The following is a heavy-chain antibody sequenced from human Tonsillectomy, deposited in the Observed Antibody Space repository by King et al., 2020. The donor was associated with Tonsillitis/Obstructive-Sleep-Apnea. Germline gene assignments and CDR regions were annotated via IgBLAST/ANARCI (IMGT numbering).Heavy chain of an antibody. CDR2: ISTDGSST. CDR1: GFTFSRYW. J-gene: IGHJ6*02. D-gene: IGHD2-2*01. V-gene: IGHV3-74*01. CDR3: ARDFLYQGN. Sequence: EVQLVESGGALVQPGGSLKLSCEASGFTFSRYWMHWVRHAPGKGLVWVSRISTDGSSTTYAGSVKGRFSISRDNAKNTVYLQINSLRVEETAVYYCARDFLYQGNWGQGTTVTVSS.